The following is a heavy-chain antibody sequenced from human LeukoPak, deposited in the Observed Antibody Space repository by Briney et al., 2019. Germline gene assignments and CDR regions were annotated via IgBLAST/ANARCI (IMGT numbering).Heavy chain of an antibody. CDR1: GFTFSSYG. CDR2: IRYDGSNK. V-gene: IGHV3-30*02. Sequence: GGSLRLSCAASGFTFSSYGMHWVRQAPGKGLEWVAFIRYDGSNKYYADSVKGRFTISRDNSKNTLYLQMNSLRAEDTAVYYCAKEDYHDSSGYQDYWGQGTLVTVSS. J-gene: IGHJ4*02. CDR3: AKEDYHDSSGYQDY. D-gene: IGHD3-22*01.